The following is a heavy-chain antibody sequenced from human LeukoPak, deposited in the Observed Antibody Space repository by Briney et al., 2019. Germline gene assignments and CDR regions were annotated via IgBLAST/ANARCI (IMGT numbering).Heavy chain of an antibody. V-gene: IGHV3-30*18. CDR2: ISYDGSNK. Sequence: GGSLRLSCAASGFTFSSYWMHWVRQGPGKGLEWVAVISYDGSNKYYADSVKGRFTISRDNSKNTLYLQMNSLRAEDTAVYYCAKLSIYYDSSGYYAFDIWGQGTMVTVSS. CDR3: AKLSIYYDSSGYYAFDI. D-gene: IGHD3-22*01. J-gene: IGHJ3*02. CDR1: GFTFSSYW.